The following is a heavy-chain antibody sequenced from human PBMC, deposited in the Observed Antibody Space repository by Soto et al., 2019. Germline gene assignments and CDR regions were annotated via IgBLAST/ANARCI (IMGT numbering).Heavy chain of an antibody. CDR2: IWYDGSNK. D-gene: IGHD1-1*01. CDR1: GFTFSSYG. Sequence: PGGSLRLSCAASGFTFSSYGMHWVRQAPGKGLEWVAVIWYDGSNKYYADSVKGRFTISRDNSKNTLYLQMNSLRAEDTAVYYCAKDGTAYANGSQKPLLGLSSYYYGMDVWGQGTTVTVS. V-gene: IGHV3-30*02. CDR3: AKDGTAYANGSQKPLLGLSSYYYGMDV. J-gene: IGHJ6*02.